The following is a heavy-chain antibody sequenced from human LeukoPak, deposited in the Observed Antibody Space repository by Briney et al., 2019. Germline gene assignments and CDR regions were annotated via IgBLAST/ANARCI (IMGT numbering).Heavy chain of an antibody. V-gene: IGHV1-69*13. D-gene: IGHD2-15*01. CDR3: ARDGGYCSGGSCQNWFDP. J-gene: IGHJ5*02. CDR1: GGTFSSYA. CDR2: IIPIFGTA. Sequence: ASVKVSCKASGGTFSSYAISWVRQAPGQGLEWMGGIIPIFGTANYAQKFQGRVTITADESTSTAYMELSSLRSEDTAVYYCARDGGYCSGGSCQNWFDPWGQGTLVTVSS.